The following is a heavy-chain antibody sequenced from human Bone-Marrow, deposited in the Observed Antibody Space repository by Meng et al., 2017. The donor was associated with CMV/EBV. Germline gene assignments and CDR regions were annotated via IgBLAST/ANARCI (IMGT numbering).Heavy chain of an antibody. V-gene: IGHV4-59*01. D-gene: IGHD1-26*01. CDR2: IYYSGST. Sequence: GSLRLSCTVSGGSISSYYWSWIRQPPGKGLEWIGYIYYSGSTNYNPSLKSRVTISVDTSKNQFSLKLSSVTAADTAVYYCAGVGATGNFDYWGQGTLVTFYS. CDR1: GGSISSYY. J-gene: IGHJ4*02. CDR3: AGVGATGNFDY.